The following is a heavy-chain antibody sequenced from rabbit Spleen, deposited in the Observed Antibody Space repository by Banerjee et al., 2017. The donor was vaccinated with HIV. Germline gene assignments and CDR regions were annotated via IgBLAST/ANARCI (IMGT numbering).Heavy chain of an antibody. V-gene: IGHV1S43*01. J-gene: IGHJ4*01. CDR3: AKSWTYDDYGDYYFRL. CDR1: AIDFTNYYN. CDR2: IATRDGST. D-gene: IGHD2-1*01. Sequence: QEQLEESGGGLVKPEGSLTLTCKASAIDFTNYYNIYWVRQAPGKGLELIAWIATRDGSTWYASWVNGRFTISADNAQSTVDLQIDSLTAADTGTYFCAKSWTYDDYGDYYFRLWGPGTLVTVS.